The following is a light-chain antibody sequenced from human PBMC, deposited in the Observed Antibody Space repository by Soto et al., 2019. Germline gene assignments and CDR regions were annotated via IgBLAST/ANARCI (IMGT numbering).Light chain of an antibody. J-gene: IGKJ1*01. CDR2: GAS. CDR1: QNIDSY. CDR3: QQSYGTPRT. V-gene: IGKV1-39*01. Sequence: DIQMTQSPSSLSASVGDRVTITCRASQNIDSYLNWYQYTPGKAPRLLIYGASSLHGGVPSRFSGTRSGTVFTLTINDLQPADFATYYCQQSYGTPRTFGQGTKVDIK.